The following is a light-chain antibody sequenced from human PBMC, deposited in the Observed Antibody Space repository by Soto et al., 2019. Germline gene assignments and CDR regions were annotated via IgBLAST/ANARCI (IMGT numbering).Light chain of an antibody. Sequence: DIQMTQSHSTLSASIGDRVTITCRASQNINDWLAWYQQKPGKAPILLIYKASSLQSGVPSRFSGSGSGTEFTLTISSLQPDDLASYYCQHYDHYPITFGQGTRLEI. V-gene: IGKV1-5*03. CDR3: QHYDHYPIT. CDR2: KAS. J-gene: IGKJ5*01. CDR1: QNINDW.